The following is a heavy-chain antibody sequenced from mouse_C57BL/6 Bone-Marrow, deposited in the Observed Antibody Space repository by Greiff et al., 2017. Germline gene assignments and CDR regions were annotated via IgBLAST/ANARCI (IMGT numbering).Heavy chain of an antibody. J-gene: IGHJ1*03. CDR2: IWSDGST. CDR1: GFSLTSYG. D-gene: IGHD1-1*02. V-gene: IGHV2-6-1*01. Sequence: VMLVESGPGLVAPSQSLSITCTVSGFSLTSYGVHWVRQPPGKGLEWLVVIWSDGSTTYNSALNSRLSISKDDSKSQVFLKMNSLQTDDTAMYYCARQGSYYWYFDVWGTGTTVTVSS. CDR3: ARQGSYYWYFDV.